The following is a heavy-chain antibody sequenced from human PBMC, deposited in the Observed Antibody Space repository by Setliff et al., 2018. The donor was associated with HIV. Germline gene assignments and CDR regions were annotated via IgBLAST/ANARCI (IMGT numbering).Heavy chain of an antibody. V-gene: IGHV7-4-1*02. Sequence: ASVKVSCKTSGYNFENYAINWVRQAPGQGLEWMGWINANSGGPTYAQAFTGRLFFSVDTAVATAYLQINNLKTEDTAVYFCARGLYGDYGGDLNWLDPWGHGTRVTVSS. D-gene: IGHD4-17*01. J-gene: IGHJ5*02. CDR1: GYNFENYA. CDR3: ARGLYGDYGGDLNWLDP. CDR2: INANSGGP.